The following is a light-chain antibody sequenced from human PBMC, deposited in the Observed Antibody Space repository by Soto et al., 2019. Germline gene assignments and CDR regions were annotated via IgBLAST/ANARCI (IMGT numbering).Light chain of an antibody. Sequence: EIVLTQSPGTLSLSPGERATLSCRASQSVRSNYLAWYQQKPGQPPRRLIYAASSRPTGIPDRFTGSGSGTDFTLTISRLEPEDFAVYYCQQYGGSPTLGEGTKVDIK. CDR2: AAS. CDR3: QQYGGSPT. J-gene: IGKJ4*01. V-gene: IGKV3-20*01. CDR1: QSVRSNY.